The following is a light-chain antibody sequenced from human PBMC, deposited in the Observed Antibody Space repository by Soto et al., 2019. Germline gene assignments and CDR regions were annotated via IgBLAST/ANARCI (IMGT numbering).Light chain of an antibody. CDR2: KAS. CDR1: QTISSW. Sequence: DLEITPPPPTLAGSVGDRVTIPCRASQTISSWLALYQQKPGKAPKLLIYKASTLKSGVPSRFSGSGSGTDFTLSIMRRLQDDLAAYYYQQGSYATSSTFGQGTRVEIK. V-gene: IGKV1-5*03. CDR3: QQGSYATSST. J-gene: IGKJ5*01.